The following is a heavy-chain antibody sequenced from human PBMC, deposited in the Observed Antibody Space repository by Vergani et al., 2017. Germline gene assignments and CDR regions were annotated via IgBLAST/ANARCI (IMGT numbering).Heavy chain of an antibody. Sequence: QVQLQESGPGLVKPSQTLSLTCTLSGDAISRDTYSWNWVRQPPGKPLEWIGSVYYSGTTYYNPSLGGRVTMSIDKSKNHFSLTLTSVTAADSAVYYCARDGGEYDKDALDVWGQGTKVTVTS. CDR3: ARDGGEYDKDALDV. V-gene: IGHV4-30-4*07. J-gene: IGHJ3*01. D-gene: IGHD2-21*01. CDR1: GDAISRDTYS. CDR2: VYYSGTT.